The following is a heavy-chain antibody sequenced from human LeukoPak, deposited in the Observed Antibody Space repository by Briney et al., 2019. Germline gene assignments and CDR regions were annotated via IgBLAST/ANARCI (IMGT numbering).Heavy chain of an antibody. Sequence: GSSVKVSCKASGGTFSSSALSWVRQAPGQGLEWMGGIIPIFDTTNYAQKFQGRLTITADESTTTAYMELSRLRFEDTALYYCATSQGSNWTDFDYWGQGTLVTVSS. CDR3: ATSQGSNWTDFDY. J-gene: IGHJ4*02. CDR1: GGTFSSSA. D-gene: IGHD6-13*01. V-gene: IGHV1-69*01. CDR2: IIPIFDTT.